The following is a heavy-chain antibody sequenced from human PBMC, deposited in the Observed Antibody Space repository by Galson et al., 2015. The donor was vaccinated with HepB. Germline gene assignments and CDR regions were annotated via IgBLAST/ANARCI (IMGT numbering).Heavy chain of an antibody. J-gene: IGHJ3*02. CDR3: ARERRTSSGWPDAFDI. D-gene: IGHD6-19*01. V-gene: IGHV1-69*04. CDR2: IIPILGIA. Sequence: SVKVSCKASGGTFSSYAISWVRQAPGQGLEWMGRIIPILGIANYAQKFQGRVTITADKSTSTAYMELSSLRSEDTAVYYCARERRTSSGWPDAFDIWGQGTMVTVSS. CDR1: GGTFSSYA.